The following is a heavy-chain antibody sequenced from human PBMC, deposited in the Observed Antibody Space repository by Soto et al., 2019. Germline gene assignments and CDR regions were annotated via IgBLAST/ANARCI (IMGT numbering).Heavy chain of an antibody. CDR3: ARGGQWLVPPDY. CDR2: IYYSGST. D-gene: IGHD6-19*01. V-gene: IGHV4-59*01. Sequence: QVQLQESGPGLVKPSETLSLTCTVSGGSISSYYWSWIRQPPGKGLEWIGYIYYSGSTNYNPSPKSRVTISVDTSKNQFSLKLSSVTAADTAVYYCARGGQWLVPPDYWGQGTLVTVSS. CDR1: GGSISSYY. J-gene: IGHJ4*02.